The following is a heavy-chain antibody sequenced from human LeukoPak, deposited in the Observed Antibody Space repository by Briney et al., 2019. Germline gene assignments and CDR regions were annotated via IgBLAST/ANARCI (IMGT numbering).Heavy chain of an antibody. V-gene: IGHV5-51*01. D-gene: IGHD3-22*01. CDR3: ARGGYYDSSGYYPDY. J-gene: IGHJ4*02. CDR2: IYPGDSDT. Sequence: GESLKISCKGSGYSLSTYWIGWVRQMPGKGLEWMGIIYPGDSDTRYSPSFQGQVTISADKSISTAYLQWSSLKASDTAMYYCARGGYYDSSGYYPDYWGQGTLVTVSS. CDR1: GYSLSTYW.